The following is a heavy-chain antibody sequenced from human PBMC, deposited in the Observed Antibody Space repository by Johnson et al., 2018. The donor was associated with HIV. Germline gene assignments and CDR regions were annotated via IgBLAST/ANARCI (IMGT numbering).Heavy chain of an antibody. D-gene: IGHD2-15*01. J-gene: IGHJ3*02. CDR2: TNWNGANT. V-gene: IGHV3-NL1*01. Sequence: QVQLVESGGGVVQPGRSLRLSCSASGFTFSNYGMQWVRQVPGKGLEWVCDTNWNGANTAYADSVKGRFTISRDNFKNTLYLQMNSLRAEDTAVYYCARDGRYCSGGSCPDAFDIWGQGTMVTVSS. CDR1: GFTFSNYG. CDR3: ARDGRYCSGGSCPDAFDI.